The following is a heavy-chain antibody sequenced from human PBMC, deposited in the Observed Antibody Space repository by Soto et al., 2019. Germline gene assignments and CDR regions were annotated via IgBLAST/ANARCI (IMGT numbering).Heavy chain of an antibody. V-gene: IGHV1-69*13. Sequence: ASVKVSCKASGVTFSSYAISWVRQAPGQGLEWMGGIIPIFGTANYAQKFQGRVTITADESTSTAYMELSSLRSEDTAVYYCARGYYYDSSGYAYYFDYWGQGTLVTVSS. J-gene: IGHJ4*02. CDR2: IIPIFGTA. D-gene: IGHD3-22*01. CDR3: ARGYYYDSSGYAYYFDY. CDR1: GVTFSSYA.